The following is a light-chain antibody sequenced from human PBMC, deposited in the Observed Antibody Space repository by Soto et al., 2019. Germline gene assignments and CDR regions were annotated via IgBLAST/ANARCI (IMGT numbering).Light chain of an antibody. CDR1: QSISSY. CDR2: AAS. CDR3: QQSYSTPRT. V-gene: IGKV1-39*01. Sequence: DIQMTQSPSSLSASVGDRVTITCRASQSISSYLNWYQQKPWKAPKLLIYAASSLKSGVPSRFSGSGSGTDFTLTISRLQPEDFATYYCQQSYSTPRTFGQGTRLEIK. J-gene: IGKJ5*01.